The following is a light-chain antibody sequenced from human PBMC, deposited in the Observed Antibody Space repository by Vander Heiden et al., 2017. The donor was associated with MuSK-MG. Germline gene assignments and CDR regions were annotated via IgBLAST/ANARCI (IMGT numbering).Light chain of an antibody. V-gene: IGKV1-39*01. CDR1: QNMNTF. CDR2: GTS. CDR3: LWCDRTPLT. Sequence: DIQLTQSPSSLSASVGDRVTISCRASQNMNTFLNWFQQKPGKPPTLLIYGTSTLYSAVPSRFSRSGSRTDFTLTMSMLQAEHFATYYCLWCDRTPLTFGGGTRVEIK. J-gene: IGKJ4*01.